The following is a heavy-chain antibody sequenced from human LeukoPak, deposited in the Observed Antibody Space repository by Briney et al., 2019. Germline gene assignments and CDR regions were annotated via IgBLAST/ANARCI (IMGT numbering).Heavy chain of an antibody. J-gene: IGHJ3*02. V-gene: IGHV1-18*01. CDR2: ISAYNGNT. D-gene: IGHD3-16*02. Sequence: ASVKVSCKASGYTFTSYGISWVRQAPGQGLEWMGWISAYNGNTNYAQKLQGRVTMTTDTSTSTAYMELRSVRSDDTAVYYCARGNIMITFGGVIADAFDIWGQGTMVTVSS. CDR3: ARGNIMITFGGVIADAFDI. CDR1: GYTFTSYG.